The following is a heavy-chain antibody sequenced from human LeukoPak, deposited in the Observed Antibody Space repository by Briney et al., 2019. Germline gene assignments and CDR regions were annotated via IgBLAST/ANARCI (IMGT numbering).Heavy chain of an antibody. J-gene: IGHJ4*02. CDR1: GYTFTTYY. Sequence: ASVKVSCKASGYTFTTYYMHWVRQAPGQGLEWMGIINPSGGSTSYAQKFQGRVTMTRDTSTSTVYMEVSSLRSEDTAVYCCARDEGYCSSTNCYLFDYWGQGTLVTVSS. V-gene: IGHV1-46*03. CDR2: INPSGGST. CDR3: ARDEGYCSSTNCYLFDY. D-gene: IGHD2-2*01.